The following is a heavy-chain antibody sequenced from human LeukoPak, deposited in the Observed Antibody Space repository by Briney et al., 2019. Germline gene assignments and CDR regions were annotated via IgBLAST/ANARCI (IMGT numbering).Heavy chain of an antibody. J-gene: IGHJ4*02. CDR3: ARDALHSRPFDY. Sequence: SSVKVSCKASGGTFSSYAISWVRQAPGQGLEWMGGIIPIFGTANYAQKFQGRVTITADESTSTAYMELGSLRSEDTAVYYCARDALHSRPFDYWGQGTLVTVSS. CDR1: GGTFSSYA. CDR2: IIPIFGTA. V-gene: IGHV1-69*01.